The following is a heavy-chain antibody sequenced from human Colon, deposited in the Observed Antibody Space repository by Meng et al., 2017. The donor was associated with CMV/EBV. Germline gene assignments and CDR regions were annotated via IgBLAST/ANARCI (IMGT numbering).Heavy chain of an antibody. CDR3: TRDVLGSSSSSVSFDI. V-gene: IGHV3-66*02. J-gene: IGHJ3*02. D-gene: IGHD6-6*01. Sequence: GESLKISCAASGFSVSSTYMNWVRQAPGKGLEWVSFLYSGGNTFYADSVKGRFTVSRDNSMITLYLQMNNLGPEDTAVYYCTRDVLGSSSSSVSFDIWGQGTMVTVSS. CDR1: GFSVSSTY. CDR2: LYSGGNT.